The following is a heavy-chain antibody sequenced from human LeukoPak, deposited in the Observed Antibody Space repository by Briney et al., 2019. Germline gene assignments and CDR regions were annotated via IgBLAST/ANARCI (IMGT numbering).Heavy chain of an antibody. J-gene: IGHJ4*02. CDR1: GDFISSYY. CDR3: ARHPTAMVDY. D-gene: IGHD5-18*01. CDR2: IYYSGST. V-gene: IGHV4-59*05. Sequence: SETLSLTCTVSGDFISSYYWSWIRQPAGKGLEWIGSIYYSGSTYYNPSLKSRVTISVDTSKNQFSLKLSSVTAADTAVYYCARHPTAMVDYWGQGTLVTVSS.